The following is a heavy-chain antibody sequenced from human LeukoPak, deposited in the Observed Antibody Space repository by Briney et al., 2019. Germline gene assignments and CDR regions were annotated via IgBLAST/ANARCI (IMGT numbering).Heavy chain of an antibody. CDR1: GYTFTGYY. V-gene: IGHV1-2*02. J-gene: IGHJ4*02. CDR2: INPNSGGT. CDR3: ARPHREFEWELLSYYFDY. D-gene: IGHD1-26*01. Sequence: ASVKVSCMASGYTFTGYYMHWVRQAPGQGLEWMGWINPNSGGTNYAQKFQGRVTMTRDTSISTAYMELSRLRSDDTAVYYCARPHREFEWELLSYYFDYWGQGTLVTVSS.